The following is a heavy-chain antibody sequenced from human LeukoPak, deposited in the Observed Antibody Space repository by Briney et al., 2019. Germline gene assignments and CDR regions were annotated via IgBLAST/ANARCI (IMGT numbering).Heavy chain of an antibody. CDR3: ARHSFSSGWKSFDY. J-gene: IGHJ4*02. D-gene: IGHD6-19*01. Sequence: PSETLSLTCTVSGGSISSYYWSWIRQPPGKGLEWIGYIYYSGSTYYNPSLKSRVTISVDTSKNQFSLKLSSVTAADTAVYSCARHSFSSGWKSFDYWGQGTLVTVSS. CDR2: IYYSGST. CDR1: GGSISSYY. V-gene: IGHV4-59*08.